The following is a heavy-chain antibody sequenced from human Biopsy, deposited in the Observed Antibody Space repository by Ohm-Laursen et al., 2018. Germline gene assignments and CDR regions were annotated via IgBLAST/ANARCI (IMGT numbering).Heavy chain of an antibody. Sequence: SLRLSCAASGFTFSHAWMSWVRQAPGKGLEWVAVIWYDGSNKYYADSVKGRFTISRGGPKNTLYLQMNSLRAEDTAVYYCAKCMTGGSNYYFHHCGQGTLVTVSS. CDR3: AKCMTGGSNYYFHH. D-gene: IGHD2-8*01. J-gene: IGHJ4*02. CDR2: IWYDGSNK. V-gene: IGHV3-33*06. CDR1: GFTFSHAW.